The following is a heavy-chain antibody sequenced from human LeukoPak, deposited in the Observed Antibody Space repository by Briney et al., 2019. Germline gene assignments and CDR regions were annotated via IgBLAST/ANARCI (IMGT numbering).Heavy chain of an antibody. CDR2: INHSGST. V-gene: IGHV4-34*01. Sequence: SETLSLTCAVYGGSFSGYYWSWIRQPPGKGLEWIGEINHSGSTNYNPSLKSRVTISVDTSKNQFSLKLSSVTAADTAVYYCARVERKYQLLFAWFDPWGQGTLVTVSS. D-gene: IGHD2-2*01. CDR3: ARVERKYQLLFAWFDP. J-gene: IGHJ5*02. CDR1: GGSFSGYY.